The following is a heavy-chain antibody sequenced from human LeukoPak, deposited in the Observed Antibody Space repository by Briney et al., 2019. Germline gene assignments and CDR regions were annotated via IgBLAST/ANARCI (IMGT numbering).Heavy chain of an antibody. V-gene: IGHV3-30*03. D-gene: IGHD3-9*01. CDR3: ARDFTGKYCIDY. CDR1: GLTSRYHG. CDR2: ISDDGTRK. Sequence: PGGSLRLSCAASGLTSRYHGMYWVRQAPGKGLEWVTYISDDGTRKYYADSVQGRFSVSRDSSKNTVDLQMNSLRVEDTAVYICARDFTGKYCIDYWGQGTLVTVSS. J-gene: IGHJ4*02.